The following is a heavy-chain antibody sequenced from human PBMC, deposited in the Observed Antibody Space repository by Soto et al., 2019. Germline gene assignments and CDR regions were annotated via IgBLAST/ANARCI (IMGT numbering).Heavy chain of an antibody. D-gene: IGHD2-15*01. CDR3: ARFARIGYCDSTNCFPGYFDP. Sequence: DVQLLESGGGLVQPGGSLRLSCGASGFTFSSYAMSWLRQAPGKGLEWVSVISASASGSETATYYADSVKGRFATSRDNFQNTLFLQMNNLRAEDTAVYYCARFARIGYCDSTNCFPGYFDPWGQGTLVTVSS. J-gene: IGHJ5*02. CDR1: GFTFSSYA. V-gene: IGHV3-23*01. CDR2: ISASASGSETAT.